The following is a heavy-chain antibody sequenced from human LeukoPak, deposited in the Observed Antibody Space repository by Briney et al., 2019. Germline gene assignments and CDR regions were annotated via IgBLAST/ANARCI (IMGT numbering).Heavy chain of an antibody. Sequence: ASVKVSCKASGYTFTSYGISWLRQAPGQGLEWMGWISAYNGNTNYAQKLQGRVTMTTDTSTSTAYMELRSLRSDDTAVYYCARDNDYVWGSYRAQDYWGQGTLVTVSS. CDR3: ARDNDYVWGSYRAQDY. V-gene: IGHV1-18*01. CDR1: GYTFTSYG. D-gene: IGHD3-16*02. J-gene: IGHJ4*02. CDR2: ISAYNGNT.